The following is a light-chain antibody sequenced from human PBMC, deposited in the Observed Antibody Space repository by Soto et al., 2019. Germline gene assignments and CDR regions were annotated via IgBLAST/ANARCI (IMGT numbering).Light chain of an antibody. CDR3: SSYTSSSLLV. V-gene: IGLV2-14*01. J-gene: IGLJ1*01. CDR1: SSDVGGYNY. CDR2: DVS. Sequence: QSVLTQPASVSGSPGQSITISCTGTSSDVGGYNYVSWYQQHPGKAPKLMIYDVSNRPSGVSNRCSGSKSGNTASLTISGLQAEDEADYYCSSYTSSSLLVFGTGTKVTVL.